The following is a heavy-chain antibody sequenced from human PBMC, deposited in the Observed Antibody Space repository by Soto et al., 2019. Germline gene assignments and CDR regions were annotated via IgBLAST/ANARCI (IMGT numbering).Heavy chain of an antibody. CDR3: TRDKNGLGDY. J-gene: IGHJ4*02. CDR1: GYIFTNYP. V-gene: IGHV1-3*01. CDR2: INAGNGNT. Sequence: GASVKVSCKASGYIFTNYPVHWVRQAPGQRLEWMGWINAGNGNTKYSQKFQGRVTTTRDTSASTAYMELSSLRSEDTAVYYCTRDKNGLGDYWGQGTLVTVSS. D-gene: IGHD1-1*01.